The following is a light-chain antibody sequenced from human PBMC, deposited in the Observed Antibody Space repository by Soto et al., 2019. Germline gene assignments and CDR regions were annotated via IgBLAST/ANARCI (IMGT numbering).Light chain of an antibody. V-gene: IGLV2-14*03. J-gene: IGLJ2*01. CDR3: SSYTHTNTVV. CDR2: NVN. Sequence: QSALTQVASVSGSPGQSITISCTGTSGDVGGHDYVSWYQQYPGKAPKLMIYNVNYRPSGVSNRFSGSKSGNTASLTISGLQAEDEANYYCSSYTHTNTVVFGGGTKVTVL. CDR1: SGDVGGHDY.